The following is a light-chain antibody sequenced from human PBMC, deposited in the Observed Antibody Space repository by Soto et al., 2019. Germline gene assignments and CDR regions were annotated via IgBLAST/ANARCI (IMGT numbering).Light chain of an antibody. V-gene: IGLV4-69*01. CDR3: QTWGTGIHV. J-gene: IGLJ1*01. CDR2: LNSDGSH. CDR1: SGHSSYA. Sequence: QPVLTQSPSASASLGASVKLTCTLSSGHSSYAIAWHQQQPEKGPRYLMKLNSDGSHSKGDGIPDRFSGSSSGAERYLIISSLQSEDEADYYCQTWGTGIHVFGTGTKFTVL.